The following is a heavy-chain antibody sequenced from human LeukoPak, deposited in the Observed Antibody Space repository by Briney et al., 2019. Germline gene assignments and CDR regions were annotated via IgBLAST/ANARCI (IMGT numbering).Heavy chain of an antibody. CDR3: ARDRGASGSYYLGY. J-gene: IGHJ4*02. Sequence: ASVKVSCKASVYTFTSYGISWVRQAPGQGLEWMGWISAYNGDTIYAQNLQGRVTMTTDTSTSTAYMELRSLRSDDTAVYYCARDRGASGSYYLGYWGQGTLVTVSS. V-gene: IGHV1-18*01. CDR2: ISAYNGDT. CDR1: VYTFTSYG. D-gene: IGHD1-26*01.